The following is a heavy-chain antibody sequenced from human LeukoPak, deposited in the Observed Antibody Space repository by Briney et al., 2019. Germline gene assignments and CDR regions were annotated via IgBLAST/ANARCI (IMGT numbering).Heavy chain of an antibody. J-gene: IGHJ1*01. D-gene: IGHD5-12*01. CDR1: GFTFSTYW. Sequence: GGSLRLSCAASGFTFSTYWMAWVRQAPGKGLEWVANIKEDGSREYYVDSVKGRFTISRDNAKNSLYLQMDSLTAEDTAVYYCARDSPGYGAYVSWGQGTLVSVSS. CDR2: IKEDGSRE. CDR3: ARDSPGYGAYVS. V-gene: IGHV3-7*01.